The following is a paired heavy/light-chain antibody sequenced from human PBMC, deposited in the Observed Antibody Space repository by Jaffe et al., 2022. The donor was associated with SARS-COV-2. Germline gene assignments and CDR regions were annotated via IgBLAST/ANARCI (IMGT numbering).Light chain of an antibody. CDR3: SSYTTTQTLV. Sequence: QSALTQPASVSGSPGQSITISCTGTSSDIGDKNYVSWYQQHPGKAPKLTIYDVSTRPSGVSDRFSGSKSGNTASLTISGLQAEDEADYFCSSYTTTQTLVFGTGTKVTVL. J-gene: IGLJ1*01. CDR2: DVS. V-gene: IGLV2-14*03. CDR1: SSDIGDKNY.
Heavy chain of an antibody. CDR1: GGSIISRSFY. CDR2: IYQSGNT. D-gene: IGHD3-10*01. CDR3: VLKGILVRGIMGGYYFDS. V-gene: IGHV4-39*01. Sequence: QLQLQESGPRLVRPSETLSLTCTVSGGSIISRSFYWGWIRQPPGKGLEWIGTIYQSGNTYYNPSLKSRLTISVDTSKNQFSLSLTSVTAADTAVYYCVLKGILVRGIMGGYYFDSWGQGSLVTVSS. J-gene: IGHJ4*02.